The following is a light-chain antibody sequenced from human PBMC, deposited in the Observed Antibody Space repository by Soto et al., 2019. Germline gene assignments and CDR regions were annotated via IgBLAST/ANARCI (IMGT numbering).Light chain of an antibody. CDR1: QSVNSNY. CDR2: GAS. V-gene: IGKV3-20*01. Sequence: EIALTQSPGTLSLSPGERATLSCRASQSVNSNYLAWYQQKPGQGPRLLMYGASSRATGIPDRFSGSGSGTDFTLTISRLEPEDFAVYYCKQYDNSPRTFGQGTKVEIK. J-gene: IGKJ1*01. CDR3: KQYDNSPRT.